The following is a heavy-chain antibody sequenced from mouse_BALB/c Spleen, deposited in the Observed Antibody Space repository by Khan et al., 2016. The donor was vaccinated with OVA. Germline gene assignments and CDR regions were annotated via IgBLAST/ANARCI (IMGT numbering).Heavy chain of an antibody. J-gene: IGHJ2*01. CDR2: IYPGSGNT. CDR3: ARGGYYDNSLFDY. CDR1: GFTFADYY. V-gene: IGHV1-84*02. Sequence: QVQLQQSGPELVKPGASVKISCKASGFTFADYYLNWVKQKPGQGLEWIGWIYPGSGNTKYNEKFMGKATLTVDTYSSTAYMQRSSQASEDTAVYFCARGGYYDNSLFDYWGQGTTLTVSS. D-gene: IGHD1-1*01.